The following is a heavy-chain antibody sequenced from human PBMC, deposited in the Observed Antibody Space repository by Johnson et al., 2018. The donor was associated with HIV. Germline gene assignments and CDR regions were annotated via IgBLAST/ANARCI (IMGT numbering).Heavy chain of an antibody. J-gene: IGHJ3*02. CDR1: GFTFDDYA. CDR3: AKDISGWSSRGGAFDI. CDR2: ISWNSGSI. Sequence: VQLVESGGGLVQPGRSLRLSCAASGFTFDDYAMHWVRQAPGKGLEWVSGISWNSGSIGYADSVKGRFTISRDNAKNSLYLQMNSLRAEDTALYYCAKDISGWSSRGGAFDIWGQGTMVTVSS. V-gene: IGHV3-9*01. D-gene: IGHD6-19*01.